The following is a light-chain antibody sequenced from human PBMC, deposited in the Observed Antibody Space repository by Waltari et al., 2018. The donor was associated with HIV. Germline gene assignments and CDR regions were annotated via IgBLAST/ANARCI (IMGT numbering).Light chain of an antibody. CDR2: EDN. V-gene: IGLV2-8*01. CDR1: SSDVGGYKY. J-gene: IGLJ2*01. Sequence: QSALTQPPSASGSPGQSVTISCTGISSDVGGYKYVSRYQHPPGKAHKLMIYEDNRRPSGVPDRFSGSKSGNTASLTVSGLQADDEADYYCSSYAGTNRLFGGGTKLTVL. CDR3: SSYAGTNRL.